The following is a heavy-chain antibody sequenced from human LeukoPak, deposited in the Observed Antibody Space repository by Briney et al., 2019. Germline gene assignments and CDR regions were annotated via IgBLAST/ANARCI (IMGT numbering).Heavy chain of an antibody. D-gene: IGHD6-19*01. Sequence: GGSLRLSCAASGFALSSYEMNWVRQAPGKGLEWVSYITTTGTTIYSADSVKGRFTISRDNAKNSLYLQMNSLRAEDTAVYYCARGENYSSGWYGDAFDIWGQGTMVTASS. CDR3: ARGENYSSGWYGDAFDI. CDR1: GFALSSYE. V-gene: IGHV3-48*03. J-gene: IGHJ3*02. CDR2: ITTTGTTI.